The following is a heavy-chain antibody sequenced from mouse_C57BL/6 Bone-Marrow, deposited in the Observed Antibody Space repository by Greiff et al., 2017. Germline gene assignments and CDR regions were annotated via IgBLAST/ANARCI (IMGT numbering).Heavy chain of an antibody. Sequence: QVQLQQPGAELVKPGASVKMSCKASGYTFTSYWITWVKQRPGQGLEWIGDIYPGSGSTHYNEKFKSKATLTADKSSSTAYMQLSSLTSDDSAVCYYARDCVNSYGYGGQGTTPTVSS. J-gene: IGHJ2*01. D-gene: IGHD1-1*01. V-gene: IGHV1-55*01. CDR3: ARDCVNSYGY. CDR2: IYPGSGST. CDR1: GYTFTSYW.